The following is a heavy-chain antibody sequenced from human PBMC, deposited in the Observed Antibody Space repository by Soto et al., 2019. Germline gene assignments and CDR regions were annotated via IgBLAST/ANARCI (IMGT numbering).Heavy chain of an antibody. V-gene: IGHV3-15*07. CDR1: GFTFSNAG. Sequence: GGSLRLSCAASGFTFSNAGRNWVRQAPGKGLEWVGRIKSKTDGGTTDYAAPVKGRFTISRDDSKNTLYLQMNSLKTEDTAVYYCTTYTKRGYSYGYLKEGYWGQGTLVTVSS. J-gene: IGHJ4*02. CDR3: TTYTKRGYSYGYLKEGY. CDR2: IKSKTDGGTT. D-gene: IGHD5-18*01.